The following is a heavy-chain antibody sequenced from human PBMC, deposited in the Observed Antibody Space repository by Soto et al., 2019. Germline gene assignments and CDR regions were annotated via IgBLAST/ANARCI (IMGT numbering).Heavy chain of an antibody. V-gene: IGHV3-23*01. CDR3: VKEGLSGNYQPLDY. J-gene: IGHJ4*02. CDR2: ISASGSDK. Sequence: GGSLKLCCAASGLTVNNPDMGWALQAPGKGLEWVSGISASGSDKYYADSVKGRFTISRDNSKNTLYLQINSLRPEDTAVYYCVKEGLSGNYQPLDYRGQGTLVTGSS. CDR1: GLTVNNPD. D-gene: IGHD1-26*01.